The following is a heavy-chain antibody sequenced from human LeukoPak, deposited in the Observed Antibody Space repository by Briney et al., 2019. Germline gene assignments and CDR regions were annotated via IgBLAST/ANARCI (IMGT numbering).Heavy chain of an antibody. Sequence: SETLSLTCTVSGGSISSGSYYWSWIRQPAGKGLEWIGRIYTSGSTNYNPSLKSRVTISVDTSKNQFSLKLSSVTAADTAVYYCARETSGSMVRGVIMRNWFDPWGQGTLVTVSS. J-gene: IGHJ5*02. D-gene: IGHD3-10*01. V-gene: IGHV4-61*02. CDR3: ARETSGSMVRGVIMRNWFDP. CDR2: IYTSGST. CDR1: GGSISSGSYY.